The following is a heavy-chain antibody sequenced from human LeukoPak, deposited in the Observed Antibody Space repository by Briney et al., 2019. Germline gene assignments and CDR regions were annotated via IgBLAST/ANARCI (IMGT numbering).Heavy chain of an antibody. D-gene: IGHD4-17*01. Sequence: GGSLRLSCAASGFTFSSYAMSWVRQAPGKGLEWVPAISGSGGSTYYADSVKGRFTISRDNSKNTLYLQMNSLRAEDTAVYYCAKDSAYGDYGVYFDYWGQGTLVTVSS. CDR3: AKDSAYGDYGVYFDY. CDR1: GFTFSSYA. J-gene: IGHJ4*02. V-gene: IGHV3-23*01. CDR2: ISGSGGST.